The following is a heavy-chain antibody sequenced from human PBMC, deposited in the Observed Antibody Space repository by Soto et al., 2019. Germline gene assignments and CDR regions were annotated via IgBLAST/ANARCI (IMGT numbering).Heavy chain of an antibody. CDR3: ARVITPWAFDI. CDR2: LYSGGPT. Sequence: EVQLVESGGGLIQPGGSLRLSCAASGFTVSGNYMTWVRQAPGKGLEWVSILYSGGPTYYADSVKGRFTISRDNSKNTLYLQINSLRVEDTAVYYCARVITPWAFDIWGQGTMVTVSS. J-gene: IGHJ3*02. CDR1: GFTVSGNY. V-gene: IGHV3-53*01.